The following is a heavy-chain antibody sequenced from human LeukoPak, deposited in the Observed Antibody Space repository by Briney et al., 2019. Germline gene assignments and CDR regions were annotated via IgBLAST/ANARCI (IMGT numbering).Heavy chain of an antibody. CDR1: GYTLTELS. J-gene: IGHJ4*02. CDR3: ATKRILRYYGSGSYFDY. D-gene: IGHD3-10*01. V-gene: IGHV1-24*01. Sequence: RGASVKVSCKVSGYTLTELSMHWVRQAPGKGLEWTGGFDPEDGETIYAQKFQGRVTMTEDTSTDTAYMELSSLRSEDTAVYYCATKRILRYYGSGSYFDYWGQGTLVTVSS. CDR2: FDPEDGET.